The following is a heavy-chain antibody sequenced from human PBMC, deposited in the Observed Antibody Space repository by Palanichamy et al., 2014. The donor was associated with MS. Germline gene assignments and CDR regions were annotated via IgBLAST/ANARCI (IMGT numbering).Heavy chain of an antibody. CDR1: GYSISTGYF. V-gene: IGHV4-38-2*01. J-gene: IGHJ5*02. D-gene: IGHD1-26*01. CDR2: IFHSGTT. CDR3: ARGRRERGRERNWFAP. Sequence: QVQLQESGPGLVKPSETLSLTCAVSGYSISTGYFWGWIRQPPGKGLEWIGSIFHSGTTYYNPSLKSRVTISVDTSMNQFSLTLRSVTAADTALYYCARGRRERGRERNWFAPWGQGTLVTVSS.